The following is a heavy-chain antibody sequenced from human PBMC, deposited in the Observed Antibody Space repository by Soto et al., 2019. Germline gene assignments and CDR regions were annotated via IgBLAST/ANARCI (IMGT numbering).Heavy chain of an antibody. Sequence: ASVKVSCKASGYTFTSYGISWVRQAPGQGLEWMGWISAYNGNTNYAQKLQGRVTMTTDTSTSTAYMELRSLRSDDTAVYYCARWQGGYSYVYGNWFDPLGQGTLVTVSS. D-gene: IGHD5-18*01. CDR2: ISAYNGNT. V-gene: IGHV1-18*01. CDR3: ARWQGGYSYVYGNWFDP. CDR1: GYTFTSYG. J-gene: IGHJ5*02.